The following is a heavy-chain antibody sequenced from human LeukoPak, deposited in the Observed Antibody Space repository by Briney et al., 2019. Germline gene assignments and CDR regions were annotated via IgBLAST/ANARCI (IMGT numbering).Heavy chain of an antibody. CDR1: GFTVSSNY. J-gene: IGHJ4*02. CDR3: ARSDYGDSLGPYYFGD. V-gene: IGHV3-66*01. D-gene: IGHD4-17*01. Sequence: GGSLRLSCAASGFTVSSNYMSWVRQAPGKGPDWVSVISSGGNTNYADSVKDRFSISRDNSKNTLYLQMNSLRAEDTAVYYCARSDYGDSLGPYYFGDWGQGTLVTVSS. CDR2: ISSGGNT.